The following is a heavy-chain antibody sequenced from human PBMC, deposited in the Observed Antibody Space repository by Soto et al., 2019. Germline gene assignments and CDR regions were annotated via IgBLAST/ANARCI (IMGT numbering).Heavy chain of an antibody. CDR1: GYTFTSYG. CDR3: ARGGIVVVVAAPDYYYYGMDV. V-gene: IGHV1-18*01. J-gene: IGHJ6*02. Sequence: QVQLVQSGAEVKKPGASVKVSCKASGYTFTSYGISWVRQAPGQGLEWMGWISAYNGNTNYAQKLQGRVTMTTDTSTSTAYMELRSLRSDDRAVYYCARGGIVVVVAAPDYYYYGMDVWGQGTTVTVSS. D-gene: IGHD2-15*01. CDR2: ISAYNGNT.